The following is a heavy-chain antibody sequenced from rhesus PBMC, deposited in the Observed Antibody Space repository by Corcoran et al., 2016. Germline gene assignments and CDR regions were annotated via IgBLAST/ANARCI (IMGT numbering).Heavy chain of an antibody. J-gene: IGHJ4*01. Sequence: QVQLVQSGAEVKKPGASVMLPCQASGYTFTAYHINLVGQAPGQGLEWMGWINPSNGNTGFAQRFQGRVTMTRDTSTSTAYMELSSLRSEDTAVYYCARRIVNTGTYYPDYWGQGVLVTVSS. CDR2: INPSNGNT. CDR3: ARRIVNTGTYYPDY. CDR1: GYTFTAYH. D-gene: IGHD3-16*01. V-gene: IGHV1-200*01.